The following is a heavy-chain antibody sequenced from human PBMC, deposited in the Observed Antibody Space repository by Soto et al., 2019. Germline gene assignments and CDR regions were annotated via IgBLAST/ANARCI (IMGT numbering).Heavy chain of an antibody. Sequence: QVQLVQSGAEVKKPGASVKVSCEASGYTFTSYDINWVRQATGQGLEWMGWMNTNSGNTGYAQRFQGRVTMTRNTSISTAYMELSSLRSEDTAVYYCAISTNDYGDRHWGEGTLVTVSS. J-gene: IGHJ4*02. V-gene: IGHV1-8*01. CDR2: MNTNSGNT. D-gene: IGHD4-17*01. CDR3: AISTNDYGDRH. CDR1: GYTFTSYD.